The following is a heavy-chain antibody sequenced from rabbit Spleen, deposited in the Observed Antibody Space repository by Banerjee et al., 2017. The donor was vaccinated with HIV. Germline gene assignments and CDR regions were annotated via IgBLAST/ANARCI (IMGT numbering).Heavy chain of an antibody. CDR3: ARDTGSSFSSYGMDL. CDR2: IAGSSSGFT. D-gene: IGHD8-1*01. Sequence: QEQLEESGGDLVKPEGSLTLTCTASGFSFNGFSFNGGYDMCWVRQAPGKGLEWIACIAGSSSGFTYSATWAKGRFTCSKTSSTTVTLQMTSLTVADTATYFCARDTGSSFSSYGMDLWGPGTLVTVS. V-gene: IGHV1S45*01. J-gene: IGHJ6*01. CDR1: GFSFNGFSFNGGYD.